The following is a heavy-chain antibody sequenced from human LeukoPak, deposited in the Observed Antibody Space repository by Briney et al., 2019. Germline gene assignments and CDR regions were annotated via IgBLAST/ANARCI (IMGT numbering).Heavy chain of an antibody. Sequence: SETLSLTCTVSGGSISNSNYYWGWIRQPPGKGLEWIGNIYYSGSTYYNPSLKSRVTISVDTSKNQFSLKLSSVTAADTAVYYCARHTDIAALSSLNYWGQGTLVTVSS. CDR2: IYYSGST. CDR1: GGSISNSNYY. D-gene: IGHD6-13*01. CDR3: ARHTDIAALSSLNY. J-gene: IGHJ4*02. V-gene: IGHV4-39*01.